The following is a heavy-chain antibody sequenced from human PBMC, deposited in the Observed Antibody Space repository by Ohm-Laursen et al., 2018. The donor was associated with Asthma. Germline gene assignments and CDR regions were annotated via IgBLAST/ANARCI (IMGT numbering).Heavy chain of an antibody. CDR2: IKSKTDGGTT. CDR1: GFTFSNAW. CDR3: TTSSLWFREWGY. Sequence: SLRLSCTASGFTFSNAWMSWVRQAPGKGLEWVGRIKSKTDGGTTDYAAPVKGRFTISRDDSKNTLYLQMNSLKTEDTAVYYCTTSSLWFREWGYWGQGTLVTVSS. D-gene: IGHD3-10*01. J-gene: IGHJ4*02. V-gene: IGHV3-15*01.